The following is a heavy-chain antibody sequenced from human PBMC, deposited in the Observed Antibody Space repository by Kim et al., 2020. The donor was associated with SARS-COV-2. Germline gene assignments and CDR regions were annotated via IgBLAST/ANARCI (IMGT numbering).Heavy chain of an antibody. Sequence: GGSLRLSCAASGFTFTTSGMSWARQAPGKGLEWVSSISPAGSPTFSADSVKGRFTISRDNSKDMLYLQMNSLRDEDTAIYYCAKSWGLDSWGQGIPVIVSS. J-gene: IGHJ4*02. CDR1: GFTFTTSG. V-gene: IGHV3-23*01. CDR2: ISPAGSPT. CDR3: AKSWGLDS. D-gene: IGHD3-16*01.